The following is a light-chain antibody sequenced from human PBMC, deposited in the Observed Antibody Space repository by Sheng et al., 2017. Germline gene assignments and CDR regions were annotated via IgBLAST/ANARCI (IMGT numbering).Light chain of an antibody. CDR2: GAS. V-gene: IGKV3-20*01. CDR1: QTFSSSY. CDR3: QQYGSSPPWT. J-gene: IGKJ1*01. Sequence: EIVLTQSPGTLSLSPGERATLSCRASQTFSSSYLTWYQQKPGQPPRLLISGASTRAAGIPDRFIGSGSGTDFTLTIIRLEPEDFAVYYCQQYGSSPPWTFGQGTKVEIK.